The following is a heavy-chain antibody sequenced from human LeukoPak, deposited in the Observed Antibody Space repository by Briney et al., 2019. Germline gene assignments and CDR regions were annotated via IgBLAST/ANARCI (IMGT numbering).Heavy chain of an antibody. CDR3: ARPAYTAAYDL. D-gene: IGHD3-16*01. V-gene: IGHV3-23*01. J-gene: IGHJ3*01. Sequence: GGSLRLSCTASGFTFSTYAMGWARQAPGKGLEWVSGIGSNGVDTYYADSAKGRFTISRDNSKNTLYLQMNSLRAEDTAVYYCARPAYTAAYDLWGQGTMVTVSS. CDR2: IGSNGVDT. CDR1: GFTFSTYA.